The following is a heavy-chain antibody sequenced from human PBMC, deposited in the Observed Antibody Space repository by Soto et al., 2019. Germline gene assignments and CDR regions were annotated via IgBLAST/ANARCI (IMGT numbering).Heavy chain of an antibody. J-gene: IGHJ6*02. Sequence: QVQLVQSGAEEKKPGASVKVSCKASGYTFTSYAMHWVRQAPGQRLEWMGWINAGNGNTKYSQKFQGRVTITRDTSAITAYMELSSLRSEDTAVYYCARGYDFWGDMDVWGQGTTVTVSS. CDR3: ARGYDFWGDMDV. D-gene: IGHD3-3*01. V-gene: IGHV1-3*05. CDR2: INAGNGNT. CDR1: GYTFTSYA.